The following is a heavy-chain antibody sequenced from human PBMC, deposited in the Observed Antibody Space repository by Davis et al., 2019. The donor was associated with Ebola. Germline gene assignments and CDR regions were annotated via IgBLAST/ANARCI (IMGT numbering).Heavy chain of an antibody. CDR1: GFTFSSYA. V-gene: IGHV3-30-3*01. CDR2: ISYDGSNK. Sequence: GGSLRLSCAASGFTFSSYAMHWVRQAPGKGLEWVAVISYDGSNKYYADSVKGRFTISRDNSKNTLYLQMNSLKTEDTAVYYCQTVADYGMDVWGKGTTVTVSS. J-gene: IGHJ6*04. CDR3: QTVADYGMDV. D-gene: IGHD4-17*01.